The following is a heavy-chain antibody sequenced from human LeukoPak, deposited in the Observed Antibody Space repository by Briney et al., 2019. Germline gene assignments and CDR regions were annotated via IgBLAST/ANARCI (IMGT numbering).Heavy chain of an antibody. CDR3: AREGPAANYYMDV. V-gene: IGHV4-4*09. CDR1: GGSISSYY. CDR2: IYTSGST. J-gene: IGHJ6*03. D-gene: IGHD2-2*01. Sequence: PSETLSLTCTVSGGSISSYYWSWIRRPPGKGLEWIGYIYTSGSTNYNPSLKSRVTISVDTSKNQFSLKLSSVTAADTAVYYCAREGPAANYYMDVWGKGTTVTVSS.